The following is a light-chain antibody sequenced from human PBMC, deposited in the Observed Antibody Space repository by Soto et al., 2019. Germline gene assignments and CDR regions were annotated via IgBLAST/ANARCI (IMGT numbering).Light chain of an antibody. Sequence: QSVLTQPPSVSGAPGQRVTISCTGSSSNIGAGYDVHWYQHLPGTAPKLLIYDNNWPSGVPDRFSGSKSGTSASLAITGLQAEDEAEYYCSSYAGVNAGGDNHVVFGGGTKLTVL. CDR1: SSNIGAGYD. CDR3: SSYAGVNAGGDNHVV. J-gene: IGLJ2*01. CDR2: DN. V-gene: IGLV1-40*01.